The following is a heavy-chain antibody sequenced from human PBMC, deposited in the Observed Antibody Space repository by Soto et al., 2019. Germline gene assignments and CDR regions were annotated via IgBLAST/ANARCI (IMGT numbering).Heavy chain of an antibody. CDR3: AGASGYSYGDLDY. J-gene: IGHJ4*02. Sequence: EVQLVESGGGLVQPGGSLRLSCAASGFTFSSYWMSWVRQAPGKGLEWVANIKQDGSEKYYVDSVKGRFTISSDNAKNSLYLKMNRLRAGDTAVYYCAGASGYSYGDLDYWGQGTLVTVSS. CDR1: GFTFSSYW. D-gene: IGHD5-18*01. V-gene: IGHV3-7*01. CDR2: IKQDGSEK.